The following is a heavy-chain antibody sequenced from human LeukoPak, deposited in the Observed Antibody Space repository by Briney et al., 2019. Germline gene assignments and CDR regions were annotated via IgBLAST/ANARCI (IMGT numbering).Heavy chain of an antibody. CDR1: GGSISSSSYY. J-gene: IGHJ2*01. V-gene: IGHV4-39*01. Sequence: SETLSLTCTVSGGSISSSSYYWDWIRQPPGTGLEWIGSIYYTRSTYYNPSLKSRVTISVDTSKNQFSLKLTSVTAADTAVYYCARGVTMIVVVIHDWYFDLWGRGTLVTVSS. CDR3: ARGVTMIVVVIHDWYFDL. D-gene: IGHD3-22*01. CDR2: IYYTRST.